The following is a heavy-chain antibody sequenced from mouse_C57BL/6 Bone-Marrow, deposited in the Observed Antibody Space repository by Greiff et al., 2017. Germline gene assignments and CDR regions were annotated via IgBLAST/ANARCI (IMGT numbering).Heavy chain of an antibody. CDR2: IHPNSGST. CDR3: ARWGTTVVARSYWYFDV. CDR1: GYTFTSYW. V-gene: IGHV1-64*01. Sequence: QVQLQQPGAELVKPGASVKLSCKASGYTFTSYWMHWVKQRPGQGLEWIGMIHPNSGSTNYNEKFKSKATLTVDKSSSTAYMQLSSLTSEDSAVYYCARWGTTVVARSYWYFDVWGTGTTVTVSA. D-gene: IGHD1-1*01. J-gene: IGHJ1*03.